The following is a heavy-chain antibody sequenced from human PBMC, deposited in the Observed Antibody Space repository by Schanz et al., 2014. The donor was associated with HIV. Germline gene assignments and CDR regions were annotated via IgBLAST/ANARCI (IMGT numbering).Heavy chain of an antibody. CDR3: ARVGGWGAFDI. CDR2: IYSGGST. Sequence: EVQLVESGGGLIQPGGSLRLSCAASGFTVSSNYMSWVRQAPGRGLEWVSFIYSGGSTYYADSVKGRFTISRDYSKNTLYLQMNSLRAEDKAVYFCARVGGWGAFDIWGQGTMVAVSS. J-gene: IGHJ3*02. V-gene: IGHV3-53*01. CDR1: GFTVSSNY. D-gene: IGHD3-10*01.